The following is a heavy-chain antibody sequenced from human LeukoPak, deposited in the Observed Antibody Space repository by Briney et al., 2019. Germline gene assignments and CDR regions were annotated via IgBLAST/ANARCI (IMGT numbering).Heavy chain of an antibody. V-gene: IGHV1-69*05. J-gene: IGHJ4*02. CDR3: ASLAQGYYGSGSYPGY. D-gene: IGHD3-10*01. CDR1: GGTFSSYA. Sequence: SVKVSCKASGGTFSSYAISWVRQAPGQGLEWMGGIIPIFGTANYAQKFQGRVTITTDESTSTAYMELSSLRSEDTAVDYCASLAQGYYGSGSYPGYWGQGTLVTVSS. CDR2: IIPIFGTA.